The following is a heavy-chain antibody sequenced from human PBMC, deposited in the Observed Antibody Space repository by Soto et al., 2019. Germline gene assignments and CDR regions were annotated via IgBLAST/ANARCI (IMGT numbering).Heavy chain of an antibody. CDR3: ARGWGYDSTDYYYAY. CDR1: GGSFNMHT. CDR2: IIPIFGTA. D-gene: IGHD3-22*01. Sequence: QVQLVQSGAEVRKPGSSVRVSCKASGGSFNMHTISWVRQAPGQGLEWMGGIIPIFGTANHAQKFQGRVTIIADESTSTVYMELSSLRSDDTAIYYCARGWGYDSTDYYYAYWGQGTLVIVSS. V-gene: IGHV1-69*01. J-gene: IGHJ4*02.